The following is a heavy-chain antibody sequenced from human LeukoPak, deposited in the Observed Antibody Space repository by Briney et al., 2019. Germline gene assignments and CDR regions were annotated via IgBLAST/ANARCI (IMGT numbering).Heavy chain of an antibody. Sequence: ASVTVSCTASGYTFTGYYMHWVRQAPGQGLEWMGWINPNSGGTNYAQKFQGWVTMTRDTSISTAYMELSRLRSDDTAVYYCARGLGGAVAGTGVFDYWGQGTLVTVSS. J-gene: IGHJ4*02. CDR1: GYTFTGYY. V-gene: IGHV1-2*04. D-gene: IGHD6-19*01. CDR2: INPNSGGT. CDR3: ARGLGGAVAGTGVFDY.